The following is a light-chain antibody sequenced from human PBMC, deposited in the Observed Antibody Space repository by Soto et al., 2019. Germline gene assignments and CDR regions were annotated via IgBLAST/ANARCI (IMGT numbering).Light chain of an antibody. Sequence: IQLTQSPSSLSASVGDSVTITCRASQGIRSSLAWYQQKPGIAPKLLIYTASTLQSGVPSRFSGSGSGTDFTLTISSLQPEDFATYYCQQLNAYPITFGQGTRLEIK. CDR1: QGIRSS. CDR2: TAS. CDR3: QQLNAYPIT. V-gene: IGKV1-9*01. J-gene: IGKJ5*01.